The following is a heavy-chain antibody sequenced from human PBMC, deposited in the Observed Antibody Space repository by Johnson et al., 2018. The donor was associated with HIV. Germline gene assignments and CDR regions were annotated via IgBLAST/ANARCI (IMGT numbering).Heavy chain of an antibody. Sequence: QVQLVESGGGLVQPGGSLRLSCAAPGFTFSSYGMHWVRQAPGKGLEWVAVIWYDGSNRYYADSVKGRFSTSRDNDRNSVHLQMNNLRADDTAVYYCARRSIQSDGCDIWGQ. J-gene: IGHJ3*02. CDR3: ARRSIQSDGCDI. CDR1: GFTFSSYG. D-gene: IGHD2-2*03. CDR2: IWYDGSNR. V-gene: IGHV3-33*08.